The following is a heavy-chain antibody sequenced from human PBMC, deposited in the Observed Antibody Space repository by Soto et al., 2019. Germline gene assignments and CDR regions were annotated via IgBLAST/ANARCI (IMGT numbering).Heavy chain of an antibody. D-gene: IGHD4-17*01. V-gene: IGHV3-48*02. CDR1: GFTFSSYS. Sequence: EVQLVESGGGLIQPGGSLRLSSAASGFTFSSYSMNWVRQAPGKGLEWVSYISSGSITIYYADSVKGRFTISRDNAKNSLYLQLNSLRDEDTAVYYCARDFGYGDYVDYWGQGTLVTVSS. CDR2: ISSGSITI. J-gene: IGHJ4*02. CDR3: ARDFGYGDYVDY.